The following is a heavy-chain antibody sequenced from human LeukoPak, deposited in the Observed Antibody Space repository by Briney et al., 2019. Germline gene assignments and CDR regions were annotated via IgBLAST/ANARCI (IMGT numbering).Heavy chain of an antibody. Sequence: GGSLRLSCAASGFTFRSYWMHWVRQAPGKGLVWVSRINGDGSSTTYAGSVKGRFTISRDNAKNTLYLQMNSLRAEDTAVYYCARGRYYLDYWGQGTLVSVSS. J-gene: IGHJ4*02. CDR3: ARGRYYLDY. CDR1: GFTFRSYW. CDR2: INGDGSST. D-gene: IGHD3-16*01. V-gene: IGHV3-74*01.